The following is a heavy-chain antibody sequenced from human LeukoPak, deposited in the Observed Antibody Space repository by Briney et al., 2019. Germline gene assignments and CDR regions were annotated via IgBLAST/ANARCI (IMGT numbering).Heavy chain of an antibody. Sequence: SETLSLTCAVYGGSFSGYYWSWIRQPPGKGLEWIGEINHSGSTNYNPSLKSRVTISVDTSKNQFSLKLSSVTAADTAVYYCARQRTMVRGVMGFDPWGQGTLVTVSS. CDR3: ARQRTMVRGVMGFDP. CDR2: INHSGST. D-gene: IGHD3-10*01. CDR1: GGSFSGYY. J-gene: IGHJ5*02. V-gene: IGHV4-34*01.